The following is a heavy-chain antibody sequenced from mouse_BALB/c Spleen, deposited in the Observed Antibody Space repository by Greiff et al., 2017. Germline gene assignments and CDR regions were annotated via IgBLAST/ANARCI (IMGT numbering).Heavy chain of an antibody. V-gene: IGHV5-4*02. Sequence: EVKLMESGGGLVKPGGSLKLSCAASGFTFSDYYMYWVRQTPEKRLEWVATISDGGSYTYYPDSVKGRFTISRDNAKNNLYLQMSSLKSEDTAMYYCAREGDDGYPWFAYWGQGTLVTVSA. CDR3: AREGDDGYPWFAY. CDR1: GFTFSDYY. D-gene: IGHD2-3*01. J-gene: IGHJ3*01. CDR2: ISDGGSYT.